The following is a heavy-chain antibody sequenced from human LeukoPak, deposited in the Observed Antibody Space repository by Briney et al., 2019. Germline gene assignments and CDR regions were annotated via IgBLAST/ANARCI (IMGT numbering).Heavy chain of an antibody. J-gene: IGHJ4*02. CDR1: GYTFTSYG. CDR2: INPNRGGT. Sequence: ASVKVSCKASGYTFTSYGISWVRQAPGQGLEWMGWINPNRGGTNYAQMFQGRVTMTRDTSINTVYMELISLRSDDTAVYYCARGAGFYNYYFEHWGPGTLVTVSS. CDR3: ARGAGFYNYYFEH. D-gene: IGHD3-9*01. V-gene: IGHV1-2*02.